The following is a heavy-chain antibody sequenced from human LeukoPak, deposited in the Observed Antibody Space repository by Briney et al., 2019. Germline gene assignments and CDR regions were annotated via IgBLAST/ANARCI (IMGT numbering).Heavy chain of an antibody. Sequence: GGSLRLSCAASRFTFSSYAMTWVRQAPGKGLEWVSVISGSAGSTYYADSVKGRFTISIDNSKNTPYLQMNSLRAEDTAVYYCAKDLRNQLLPHATWFDPWGQGTLVTVSS. V-gene: IGHV3-23*01. CDR1: RFTFSSYA. CDR2: ISGSAGST. CDR3: AKDLRNQLLPHATWFDP. D-gene: IGHD2-2*01. J-gene: IGHJ5*02.